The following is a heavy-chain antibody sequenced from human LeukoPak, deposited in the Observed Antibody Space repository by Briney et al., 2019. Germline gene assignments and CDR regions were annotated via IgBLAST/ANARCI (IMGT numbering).Heavy chain of an antibody. J-gene: IGHJ4*02. D-gene: IGHD2-21*02. V-gene: IGHV3-33*01. Sequence: GGSLRLSCEASGFTFNNYGMHWVRQAPGKGLEWVAVIWYDGSNKYYGDSVKGRFTISRDNSKNTLYLQMNSPRAEDTAVYYCARDVKGGDFYYFDYWGQGTLVTVSS. CDR3: ARDVKGGDFYYFDY. CDR1: GFTFNNYG. CDR2: IWYDGSNK.